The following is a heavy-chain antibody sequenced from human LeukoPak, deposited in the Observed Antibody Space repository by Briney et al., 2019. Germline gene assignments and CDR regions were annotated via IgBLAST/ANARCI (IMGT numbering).Heavy chain of an antibody. CDR3: ARGPLVDDFLLD. J-gene: IGHJ4*02. D-gene: IGHD3-3*01. V-gene: IGHV1-69*04. CDR1: GGTFSSYA. Sequence: SVKVSCKASGGTFSSYAISWVRQAPGQGLEWMGRIIPILGIANYAQRFQGRVTITADKSTSTAYMGLSSLRSEDTAVYYCARGPLVDDFLLDWGQGTLVTVSS. CDR2: IIPILGIA.